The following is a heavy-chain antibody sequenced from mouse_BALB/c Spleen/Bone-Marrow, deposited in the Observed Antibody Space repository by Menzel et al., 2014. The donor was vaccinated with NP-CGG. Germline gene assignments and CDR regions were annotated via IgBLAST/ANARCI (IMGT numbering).Heavy chain of an antibody. CDR1: GFNIKDTY. J-gene: IGHJ2*01. V-gene: IGHV14-3*02. CDR3: ARYYYGSSYFDY. CDR2: IDPANGNT. D-gene: IGHD1-1*01. Sequence: VQLKQSGAELAKPGASVKLSCTASGFNIKDTYMHWVKQRPEQGLEWIGRIDPANGNTKYDPKFQGKATITADTSSNTAYLQLSSLTSEDTAVYYCARYYYGSSYFDYWGQGTTLTVSS.